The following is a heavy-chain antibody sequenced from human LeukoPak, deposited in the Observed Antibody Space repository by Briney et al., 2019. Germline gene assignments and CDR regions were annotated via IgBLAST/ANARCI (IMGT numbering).Heavy chain of an antibody. CDR3: AKGQTHVDMGFWYFDY. CDR1: GFTFSSYG. V-gene: IGHV3-30*18. Sequence: TGGALILSCAAPGFTFSSYGMHWGRQAPAKGLEWVAVISYAGSNKCYADSVKGRFTISRDNSKNTLYLQMNSLRAEDTAVYYCAKGQTHVDMGFWYFDYWGQGTLVTVSS. D-gene: IGHD5-12*01. J-gene: IGHJ4*02. CDR2: ISYAGSNK.